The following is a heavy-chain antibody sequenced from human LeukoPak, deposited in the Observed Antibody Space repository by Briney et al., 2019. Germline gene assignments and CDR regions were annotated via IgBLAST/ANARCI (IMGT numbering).Heavy chain of an antibody. D-gene: IGHD1-26*01. CDR3: ASLRSGSFHFDY. CDR1: GGSISSGGYS. Sequence: PSETLSLTCAVSGGSISSGGYSWSWIWQPPGKGLEWIGYIYHSGSTYYNPSLKSRVTISVDRSKNQFSLKLSSVTAADTAVYYCASLRSGSFHFDYWGQGTLVTVSS. J-gene: IGHJ4*02. CDR2: IYHSGST. V-gene: IGHV4-30-2*01.